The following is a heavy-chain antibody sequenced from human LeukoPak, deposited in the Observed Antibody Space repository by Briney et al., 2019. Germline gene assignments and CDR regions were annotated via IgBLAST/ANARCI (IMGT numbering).Heavy chain of an antibody. J-gene: IGHJ3*02. Sequence: SETLSLTCTVSGGSISSYYRSWIRQPPGKGLEWIGYIYYSGSTYYNPSLKSRVTISVDTSKNQFSLKLSSVTAADTAVYYCARANYYDTSGYSRGAFDIWGQGTMVTVSS. D-gene: IGHD3-22*01. V-gene: IGHV4-59*08. CDR2: IYYSGST. CDR1: GGSISSYY. CDR3: ARANYYDTSGYSRGAFDI.